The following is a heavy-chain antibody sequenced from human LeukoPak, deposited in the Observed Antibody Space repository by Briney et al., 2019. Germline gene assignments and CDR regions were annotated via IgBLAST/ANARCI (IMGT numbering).Heavy chain of an antibody. CDR1: GFTFSGYG. CDR3: ARGNSNFNY. J-gene: IGHJ4*02. CDR2: VDRNGGTT. V-gene: IGHV3-20*01. Sequence: GGSLRLSCAGSGFTFSGYGMGWVRQAPGKGLEWVSGVDRNGGTTSYAGSVKGRFIISRDNAKNSLYLQMNSLRAEDTALYHCARGNSNFNYWGQGTLVTVSS. D-gene: IGHD4-23*01.